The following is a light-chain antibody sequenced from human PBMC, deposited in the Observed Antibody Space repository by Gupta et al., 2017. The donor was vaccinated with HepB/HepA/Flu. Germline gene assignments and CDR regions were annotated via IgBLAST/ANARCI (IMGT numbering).Light chain of an antibody. CDR2: EDN. J-gene: IGLJ2*01. Sequence: SYKLTQPPSVSVSPGQTATITCSGDKLGDKYVCWYQQKPGQSPVLVIYEDNKRPSGIPERFSGSNSGNTATLTISGTQAMDEADYYCQAWDIISWEVFGGGTKLTVL. V-gene: IGLV3-1*01. CDR3: QAWDIISWEV. CDR1: KLGDKY.